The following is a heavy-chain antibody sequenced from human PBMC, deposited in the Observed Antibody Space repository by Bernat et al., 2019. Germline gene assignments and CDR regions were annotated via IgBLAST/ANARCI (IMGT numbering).Heavy chain of an antibody. D-gene: IGHD2-15*01. J-gene: IGHJ6*02. CDR1: GFTFSSYA. Sequence: QVQLVESGGGVVQPGRSLRLSCAASGFTFSSYAMHWVRQAPGKGLEWVAVISYDGSNKYYADSVKSRFTISRDNSKNTLYLQMNSLRAEDTAVYYCARDMCSGGSCYRYYYGMDVWGQGTTVTVSS. V-gene: IGHV3-30-3*01. CDR3: ARDMCSGGSCYRYYYGMDV. CDR2: ISYDGSNK.